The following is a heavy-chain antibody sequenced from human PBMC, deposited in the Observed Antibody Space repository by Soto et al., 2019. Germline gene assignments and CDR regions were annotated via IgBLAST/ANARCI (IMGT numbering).Heavy chain of an antibody. CDR1: GFSLSNARMG. Sequence: QVTLKESGPVLVKPTETLTLTCTVSGFSLSNARMGVSWIRQPPGKALEWLAHIFSNGEKSYSTSLKSRLTFSKDTSKSQVVLTMTNMDPVDTATYYCARHGRGVGARPLDYWGQGTLVTVSS. J-gene: IGHJ4*02. CDR3: ARHGRGVGARPLDY. D-gene: IGHD1-26*01. V-gene: IGHV2-26*01. CDR2: IFSNGEK.